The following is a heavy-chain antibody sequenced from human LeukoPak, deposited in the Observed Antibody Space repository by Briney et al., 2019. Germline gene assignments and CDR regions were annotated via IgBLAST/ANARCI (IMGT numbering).Heavy chain of an antibody. Sequence: GASVKVPCKASGGTFSSYAISWVRQAPGQGLEWMGRIIPILGIANYAQKFQGRVTITADKSTSTAYMELSSLRSEDTAVYYCASERSDYYYYGMDVWGQGTTVTVSS. CDR1: GGTFSSYA. CDR3: ASERSDYYYYGMDV. V-gene: IGHV1-69*04. CDR2: IIPILGIA. J-gene: IGHJ6*02.